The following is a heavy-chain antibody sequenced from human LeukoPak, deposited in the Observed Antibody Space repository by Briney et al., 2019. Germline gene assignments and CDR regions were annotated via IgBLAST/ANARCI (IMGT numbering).Heavy chain of an antibody. CDR3: AGGIVDCSSTSCYRFNRRPNYGMDV. J-gene: IGHJ6*02. D-gene: IGHD2-2*01. V-gene: IGHV1-69*01. CDR2: IIPIFGTA. CDR1: GGTFSSYA. Sequence: GASVKVSCKASGGTFSSYAFSCLRQAPGQGLEWMGGIIPIFGTANYAQKYQGRVTITADESTSTAYMELSSLRSEDTAVYYCAGGIVDCSSTSCYRFNRRPNYGMDVWGQGTTVTVSS.